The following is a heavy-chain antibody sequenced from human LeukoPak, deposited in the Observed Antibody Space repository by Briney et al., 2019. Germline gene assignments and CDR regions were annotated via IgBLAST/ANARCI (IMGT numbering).Heavy chain of an antibody. J-gene: IGHJ4*02. V-gene: IGHV3-21*05. D-gene: IGHD7-27*01. CDR1: GFAFSDYS. Sequence: GRSLRLSCAASGFAFSDYSMNWVRQAPGKGLEWVANIRGSRSGLGSGNYYAGSVKGRFTISRDNLKNSLYLQMDSLRADDTAFYYCARDDNWGFDYWGQGALVTVSS. CDR2: IRGSRSGLGSGN. CDR3: ARDDNWGFDY.